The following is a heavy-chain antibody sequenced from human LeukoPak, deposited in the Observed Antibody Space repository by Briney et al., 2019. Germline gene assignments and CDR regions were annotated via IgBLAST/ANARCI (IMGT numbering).Heavy chain of an antibody. J-gene: IGHJ4*02. CDR2: IIPIFGIA. D-gene: IGHD5-12*01. V-gene: IGHV1-69*04. CDR1: GGTFSSYA. CDR3: ARAGSGGYELHY. Sequence: SVKVSCKASGGTFSSYAISWVRQAPGQGLEWMGRIIPIFGIANYAQKFQGRVTITADKSTSTAHMELSSLRSEDTAVYYCARAGSGGYELHYWGQGTLVTVSS.